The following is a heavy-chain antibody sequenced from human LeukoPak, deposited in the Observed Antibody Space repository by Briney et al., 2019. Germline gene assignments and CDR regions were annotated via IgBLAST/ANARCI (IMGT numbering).Heavy chain of an antibody. V-gene: IGHV3-66*01. D-gene: IGHD3-22*01. CDR2: IYSGGST. J-gene: IGHJ2*01. CDR1: GFTFSSYA. CDR3: ARESSGTYYYDSSAPGYFDL. Sequence: GGSLRLSCAASGFTFSSYAMSWVRQAPGKGLEWVSVIYSGGSTYYADSVKGRFTISRDNSKNTLYLQMNSLRAEDTAVYYCARESSGTYYYDSSAPGYFDLWGRGTLVTVSS.